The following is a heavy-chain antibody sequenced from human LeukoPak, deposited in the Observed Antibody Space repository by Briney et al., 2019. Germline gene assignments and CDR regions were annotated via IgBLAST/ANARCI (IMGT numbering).Heavy chain of an antibody. V-gene: IGHV1-18*01. Sequence: GASVKVSCKASGGTFSSYAISWVRQAPGQGLEWMGWISTYNGNTKNAQKLQGRVTMTTDRSTRTVYMELRSLRSDDTALYYCARDSEPYGDYVDYWGQGTLVTVSS. D-gene: IGHD4-17*01. CDR1: GGTFSSYA. J-gene: IGHJ4*02. CDR2: ISTYNGNT. CDR3: ARDSEPYGDYVDY.